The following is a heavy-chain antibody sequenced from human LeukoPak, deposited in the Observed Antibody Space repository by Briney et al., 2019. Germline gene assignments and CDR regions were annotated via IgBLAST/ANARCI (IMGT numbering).Heavy chain of an antibody. CDR1: GFTFSSYA. V-gene: IGHV3-23*01. D-gene: IGHD2-2*01. J-gene: IGHJ4*02. CDR3: AKSDCSSTSCYYYFDY. Sequence: GGSLRLSCAASGFTFSSYAMSWVRQAPGKGLEWVSAISGSGGSTYYADSVKGRFTISRDNSKNTLYLQMNSLRAEDTAVYYCAKSDCSSTSCYYYFDYWGQGTLVTVSS. CDR2: ISGSGGST.